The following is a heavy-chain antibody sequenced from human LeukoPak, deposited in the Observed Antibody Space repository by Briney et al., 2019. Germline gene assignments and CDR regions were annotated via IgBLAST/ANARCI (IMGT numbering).Heavy chain of an antibody. J-gene: IGHJ4*02. V-gene: IGHV1-2*06. CDR1: GYIFPDYY. CDR3: AKDGNYYDSSGYYPYYFDY. D-gene: IGHD3-22*01. Sequence: ASVKVSCKGSGYIFPDYYIYWVRQAPGQGLEWMGRINPNSGGTNYAQKFQGRVAMTRDTSISTVYMELSRLTSDDTAVYYCAKDGNYYDSSGYYPYYFDYWGQGTLVTVSS. CDR2: INPNSGGT.